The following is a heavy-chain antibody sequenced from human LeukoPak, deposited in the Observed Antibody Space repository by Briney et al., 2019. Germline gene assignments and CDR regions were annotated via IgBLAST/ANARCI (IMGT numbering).Heavy chain of an antibody. CDR2: ISSSSSTI. V-gene: IGHV3-48*01. CDR3: ARLTTVAGTTFHFDY. CDR1: GFTFSSYE. Sequence: GGSLRLSCAASGFTFSSYEMNWVRQAPGKGLEWVSYISSSSSTIYYADSVKGRFTISRDNAKNSLYLQMNSLRAEDTAVYYCARLTTVAGTTFHFDYWGQGTLVTVSS. J-gene: IGHJ4*02. D-gene: IGHD6-19*01.